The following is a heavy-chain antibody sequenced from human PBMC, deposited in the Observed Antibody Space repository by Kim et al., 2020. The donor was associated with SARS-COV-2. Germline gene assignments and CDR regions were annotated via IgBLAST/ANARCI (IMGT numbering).Heavy chain of an antibody. J-gene: IGHJ4*02. Sequence: SETLSLTCTVSGGSISSSSYYWGWIRQPQGKGLEWIGSIYYSGSTYYNPSLKSRVTISVDTSKNQFSLKLSSVTAADTAVYYCASTAYCGGDCYPYYFDYWGQGTLVTVSS. D-gene: IGHD2-21*02. V-gene: IGHV4-39*01. CDR3: ASTAYCGGDCYPYYFDY. CDR1: GGSISSSSYY. CDR2: IYYSGST.